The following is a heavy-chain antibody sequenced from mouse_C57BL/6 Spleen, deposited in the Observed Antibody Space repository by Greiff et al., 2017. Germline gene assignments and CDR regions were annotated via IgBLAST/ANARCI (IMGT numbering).Heavy chain of an antibody. CDR3: ARGDGYYDYYAMDY. Sequence: EVKLMESEGGLVQPGSSMKLSCTASGFTFSDYYMAWVRQVPEKGLEWVANINYDGSSTYYLDSLKSRFSISRDNAKNILYLQMSSLKSEDTATYYCARGDGYYDYYAMDYWGQGTSVTVSS. V-gene: IGHV5-16*01. CDR2: INYDGSST. CDR1: GFTFSDYY. J-gene: IGHJ4*01. D-gene: IGHD2-3*01.